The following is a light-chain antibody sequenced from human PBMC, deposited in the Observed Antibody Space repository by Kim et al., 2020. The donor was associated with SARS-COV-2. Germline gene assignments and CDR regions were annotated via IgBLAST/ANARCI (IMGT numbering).Light chain of an antibody. V-gene: IGKV1-8*01. CDR1: QGISSY. CDR3: QQYYSYPPT. CDR2: AAS. J-gene: IGKJ5*01. Sequence: ASTGDRVTITCRASQGISSYLAWYQQKPGKAPKLLIYAASTLQSGVPSRFSGSGSGTDFTLTISCLQSEDFATYYCQQYYSYPPTFGQGTRLEIK.